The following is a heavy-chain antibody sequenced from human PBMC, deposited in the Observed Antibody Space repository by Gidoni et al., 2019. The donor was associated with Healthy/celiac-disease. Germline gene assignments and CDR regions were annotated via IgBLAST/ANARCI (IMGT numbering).Heavy chain of an antibody. CDR1: GGTFSSYA. Sequence: QVQLVQSGAEVKKPGSSVKVSCKASGGTFSSYAISWVRQAPGQGLEWMGRILPILGIANYAQKFQGRVTITADKSTSTAYMELSSLRSEDTAVYYCASLGVTTYYFDYWGQGTLVTVSS. V-gene: IGHV1-69*04. CDR3: ASLGVTTYYFDY. D-gene: IGHD3-22*01. J-gene: IGHJ4*02. CDR2: ILPILGIA.